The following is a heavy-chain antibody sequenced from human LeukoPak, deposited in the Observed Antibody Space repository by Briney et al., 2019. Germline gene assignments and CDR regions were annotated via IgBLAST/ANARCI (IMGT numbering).Heavy chain of an antibody. CDR2: IYHSGST. V-gene: IGHV4-38-2*02. D-gene: IGHD1-26*01. J-gene: IGHJ4*02. Sequence: SETLSLTCTVSGYSISSGYYWGWIRQPPGQGLERIGSIYHSGSTYYNPSLKSRVTISVDTSKNQFSLKLSSVTAADTAVYYCARDLLGWELHYFDYWGQGTLVTVSS. CDR3: ARDLLGWELHYFDY. CDR1: GYSISSGYY.